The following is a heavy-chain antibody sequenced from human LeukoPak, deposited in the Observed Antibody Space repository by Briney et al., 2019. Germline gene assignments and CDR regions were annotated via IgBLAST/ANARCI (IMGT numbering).Heavy chain of an antibody. V-gene: IGHV4-59*08. CDR2: IYYSGST. CDR3: ARSPREIRLWVIFDY. Sequence: TSSETLSLTCTVSGGSISSYYWSWIRQPPGKGLEWIGYIYYSGSTNYNPSLKSRVTISVDTSKNQFSLKLSSVTAADTAVYYCARSPREIRLWVIFDYWGQGTLVTVSS. J-gene: IGHJ4*02. CDR1: GGSISSYY. D-gene: IGHD5-18*01.